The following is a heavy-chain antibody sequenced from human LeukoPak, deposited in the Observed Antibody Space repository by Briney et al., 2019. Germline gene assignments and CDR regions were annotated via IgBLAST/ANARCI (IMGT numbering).Heavy chain of an antibody. Sequence: GGSLRLSCAASGLTFSSYCMTCVRQAPGKGRECVANIKPDGSETYYMDPVKGRFTISRDNAKNLLYLQMNSLRGEDTAVYYCGGFGYEAAVDLWGQGTLVTVSS. J-gene: IGHJ4*02. CDR1: GLTFSSYC. CDR3: GGFGYEAAVDL. V-gene: IGHV3-7*01. D-gene: IGHD6-13*01. CDR2: IKPDGSET.